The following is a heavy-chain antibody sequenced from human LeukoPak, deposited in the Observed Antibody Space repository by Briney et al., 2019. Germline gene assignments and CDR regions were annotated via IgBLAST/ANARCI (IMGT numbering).Heavy chain of an antibody. CDR2: ISSGSNYI. Sequence: PGGSLRLSCAASGFTFGSYSMVWVRQAPGKGLEWVSSISSGSNYIYYADPVKGRFTISRDNARTSLYLQMNSLRAEDTAVYYCARDKAKDSFYYGRDVWGKGTTVTVPS. J-gene: IGHJ6*04. CDR1: GFTFGSYS. CDR3: ARDKAKDSFYYGRDV. D-gene: IGHD1-26*01. V-gene: IGHV3-21*03.